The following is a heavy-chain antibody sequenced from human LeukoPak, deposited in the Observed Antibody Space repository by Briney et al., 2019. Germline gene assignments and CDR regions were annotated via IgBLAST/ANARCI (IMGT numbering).Heavy chain of an antibody. D-gene: IGHD6-6*01. Sequence: ASVKVSCKASGYTFTGYYMHWVRQAPGQGLEWMGWINPNSGVTYYEQNFQGRVTMTRDTSISTAYMELSRLTSDDTAVFYCARARGSHDYGMDVWGQGTTVTVSS. CDR3: ARARGSHDYGMDV. CDR2: INPNSGVT. V-gene: IGHV1-2*02. J-gene: IGHJ6*02. CDR1: GYTFTGYY.